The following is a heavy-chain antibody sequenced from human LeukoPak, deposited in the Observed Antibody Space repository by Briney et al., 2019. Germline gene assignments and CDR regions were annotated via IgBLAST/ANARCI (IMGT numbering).Heavy chain of an antibody. V-gene: IGHV3-7*01. J-gene: IGHJ4*02. CDR3: AKGPRPLRFLEWLLIY. CDR1: GFTFSSYW. CDR2: IKQDGREK. D-gene: IGHD3-3*01. Sequence: GGSLRLSCAGSGFTFSSYWMSWVRQAPGKGPEWVANIKQDGREKHYVDSVKGRFTISRDNAKSSLYLQMNSLRAEDTAVYYCAKGPRPLRFLEWLLIYWGQGTLVTVSS.